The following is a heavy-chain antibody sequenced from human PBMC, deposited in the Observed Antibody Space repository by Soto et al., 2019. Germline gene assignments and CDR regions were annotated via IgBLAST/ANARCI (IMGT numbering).Heavy chain of an antibody. CDR2: IYYSGST. CDR3: ARTHLITMIVN. CDR1: GGSISSSSYY. V-gene: IGHV4-39*01. D-gene: IGHD3-22*01. Sequence: QLQLQESGPGLVKPSETLSLTCTVSGGSISSSSYYWGWIRQPPGKGLEWIGSIYYSGSTYYNPSLKSRVTISVDTSKNQFSLKLSSVTAADTAVYYCARTHLITMIVNWGQGTLVTVSS. J-gene: IGHJ4*02.